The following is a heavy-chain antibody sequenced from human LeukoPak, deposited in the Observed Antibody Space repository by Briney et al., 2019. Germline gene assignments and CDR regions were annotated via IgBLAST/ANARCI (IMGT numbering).Heavy chain of an antibody. CDR2: IYFSGGT. D-gene: IGHD6-25*01. CDR1: GGSISSHY. CDR3: ARNERRAQKETYYYYYYYMDV. J-gene: IGHJ6*03. Sequence: SETLSLTCTVSGGSISSHYWSWVRQPPGKGLEWVGYIYFSGGTNYNRALKSRVIISVDTYKDHFSLKLSTVTAADPAVYYCARNERRAQKETYYYYYYYMDVWGKGTTVTVSS. V-gene: IGHV4-59*11.